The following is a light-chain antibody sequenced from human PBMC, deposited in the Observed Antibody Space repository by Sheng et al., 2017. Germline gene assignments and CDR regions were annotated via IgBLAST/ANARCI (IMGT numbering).Light chain of an antibody. CDR3: QQYNTFPLT. J-gene: IGKJ4*01. CDR1: QSIRSW. CDR2: EAS. V-gene: IGKV1-5*03. Sequence: DIQMTQSPSTLSASVGDRVTITCRASQSIRSWLAWYQRKPGKAPNLLIYEASSLESGVSSRFSGIGSGTEFTLTISSLQPDDSATYYCQQYNTFPLTFGGGTKVRSN.